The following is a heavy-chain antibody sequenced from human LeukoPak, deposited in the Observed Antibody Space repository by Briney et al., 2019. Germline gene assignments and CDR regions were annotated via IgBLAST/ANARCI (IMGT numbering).Heavy chain of an antibody. Sequence: PSETLSLTCTVSGGSISSSSYYWGWIRQPPGKGLEWIGSIYYSGSTYYNPSLKSRVTISVDTSKNQFSLKLSSVTAADTAVYYCARTWHGYYSRDYWGQGTLVTVSS. D-gene: IGHD3-22*01. CDR3: ARTWHGYYSRDY. V-gene: IGHV4-39*01. J-gene: IGHJ4*02. CDR2: IYYSGST. CDR1: GGSISSSSYY.